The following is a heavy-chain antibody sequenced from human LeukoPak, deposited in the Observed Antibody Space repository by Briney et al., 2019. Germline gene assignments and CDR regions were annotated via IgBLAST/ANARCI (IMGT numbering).Heavy chain of an antibody. Sequence: ASVKVSCKASGGTFSSYAISWVRQAPGQGLEWMGRIIPILGIANYAQKFQGRVTITADKSTSTAYMELSGLRSEDTAVYYCARARRPIGIWRLDSSGYLFDYWGQGTLVTVSS. J-gene: IGHJ4*02. CDR3: ARARRPIGIWRLDSSGYLFDY. V-gene: IGHV1-69*04. CDR2: IIPILGIA. CDR1: GGTFSSYA. D-gene: IGHD3-22*01.